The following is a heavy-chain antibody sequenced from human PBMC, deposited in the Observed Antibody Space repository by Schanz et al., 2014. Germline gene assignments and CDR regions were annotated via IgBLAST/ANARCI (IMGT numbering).Heavy chain of an antibody. CDR1: GFAFSSYG. Sequence: EVQLLESGGGLVQPGGSLRLSCLASGFAFSSYGMNWLRQAPGKGLEWVSVISGSGGSTYYADSVKGRFTISRDNAKSSLYLQMNSLRVEDTAVYYCAASSGWHPSTDYWGQGTLVTVSS. CDR3: AASSGWHPSTDY. J-gene: IGHJ4*02. V-gene: IGHV3-23*01. CDR2: ISGSGGST. D-gene: IGHD6-19*01.